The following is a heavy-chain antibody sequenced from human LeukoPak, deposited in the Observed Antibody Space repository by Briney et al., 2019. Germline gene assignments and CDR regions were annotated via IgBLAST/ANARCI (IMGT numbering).Heavy chain of an antibody. CDR2: INPSGGST. Sequence: ASVKVSCKASGYTFTSYYMHWVRQAPGQGLEWMGIINPSGGSTSYAQKFQGRVTMTRDTSTSTVYMELSSLRSEDTAVYYCARPERMYYYDSGRYYDGPSAFDIWGQGTMVTVSS. CDR1: GYTFTSYY. D-gene: IGHD3-10*01. J-gene: IGHJ3*02. CDR3: ARPERMYYYDSGRYYDGPSAFDI. V-gene: IGHV1-46*01.